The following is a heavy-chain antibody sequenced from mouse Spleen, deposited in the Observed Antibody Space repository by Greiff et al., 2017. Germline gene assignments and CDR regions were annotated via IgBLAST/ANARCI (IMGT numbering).Heavy chain of an antibody. J-gene: IGHJ3*01. Sequence: EVQLQESGPGLVKPSQSLSLTCSVTGYSITSGYYWNWIRQFPGNKLEWMGYISYDGSNNYNPSLKNRISITRDTSKNQFFLKLNSVTTEDTATYYSAREDWDEDAYWGQGTLVTVSA. D-gene: IGHD4-1*01. V-gene: IGHV3-6*01. CDR1: GYSITSGYY. CDR2: ISYDGSN. CDR3: AREDWDEDAY.